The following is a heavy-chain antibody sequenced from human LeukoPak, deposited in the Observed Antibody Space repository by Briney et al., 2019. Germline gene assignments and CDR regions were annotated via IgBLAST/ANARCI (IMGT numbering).Heavy chain of an antibody. V-gene: IGHV3-23*01. Sequence: GGSPRLSCADRGYAFSIYAVSWVRAAPGKGLEWGSAISGRSGSTYYAYSVKSRFSISRDNSKSTLYLQINSLRAEDTAVYYCAKIGADFDWLLLGYWGQGTLVTVSS. J-gene: IGHJ4*02. CDR3: AKIGADFDWLLLGY. CDR2: ISGRSGST. CDR1: GYAFSIYA. D-gene: IGHD3-9*01.